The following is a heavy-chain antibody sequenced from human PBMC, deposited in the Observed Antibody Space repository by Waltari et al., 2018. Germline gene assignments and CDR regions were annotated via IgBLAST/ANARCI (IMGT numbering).Heavy chain of an antibody. CDR3: ASGPKITMIVSGAFDI. CDR1: GGTFSSYA. Sequence: QVQLVQSGAEVKKPGSSVKVSCKASGGTFSSYAISWVRQAPGQGLEWMGGIIPIFGTANYAQKFQGRVTITADESTSTAYMELSSLRSEDTAVYYCASGPKITMIVSGAFDIWGQGTMVTVSS. J-gene: IGHJ3*02. CDR2: IIPIFGTA. V-gene: IGHV1-69*01. D-gene: IGHD3-22*01.